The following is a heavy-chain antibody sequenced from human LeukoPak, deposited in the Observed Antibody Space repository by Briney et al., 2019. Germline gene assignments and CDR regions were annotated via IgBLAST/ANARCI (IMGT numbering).Heavy chain of an antibody. J-gene: IGHJ4*02. D-gene: IGHD3-16*01. CDR3: ARRVLPSPFYFDY. CDR2: IYYSGST. V-gene: IGHV4-30-4*01. CDR1: GGSISSGDHY. Sequence: SETLSLTCTVSGGSISSGDHYWSWIRQPPGKGLEWIGYIYYSGSTYYNPSLKSRVTISIDTSKNQFSLKLTSVTAADTAVYYCARRVLPSPFYFDYWGRGTLVTVSS.